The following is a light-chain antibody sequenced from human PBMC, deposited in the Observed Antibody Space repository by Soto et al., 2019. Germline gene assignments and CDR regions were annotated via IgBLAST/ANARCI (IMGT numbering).Light chain of an antibody. V-gene: IGKV3-20*01. J-gene: IGKJ3*01. Sequence: ESALLQSPDTLSLSRGERATLSCRASERISSHYIDWYQQKPGQAPRLLIFGASTRATGIPDRFSGSWSGTDFPLTISRLGPEDCAVYYCQNFGDFPSTVGPGTKVVIK. CDR3: QNFGDFPST. CDR1: ERISSHY. CDR2: GAS.